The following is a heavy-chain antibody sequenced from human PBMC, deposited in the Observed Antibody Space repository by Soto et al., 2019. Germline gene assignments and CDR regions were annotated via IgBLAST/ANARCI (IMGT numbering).Heavy chain of an antibody. CDR1: GFTFSSYG. J-gene: IGHJ6*02. V-gene: IGHV3-33*01. D-gene: IGHD3-3*01. Sequence: GGSLRLSCAASGFTFSSYGMHWVRQAPGKELEWVAVIWYDGSNKYYADSVKGRFTISRDNSKNTLYLQMNSLRAEDTAVYYCARDLGKITIFGVVIIPRRYYYGMDVWGQGTTVTVSS. CDR3: ARDLGKITIFGVVIIPRRYYYGMDV. CDR2: IWYDGSNK.